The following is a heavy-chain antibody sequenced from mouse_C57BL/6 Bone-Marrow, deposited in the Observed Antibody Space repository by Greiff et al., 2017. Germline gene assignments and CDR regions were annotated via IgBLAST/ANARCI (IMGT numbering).Heavy chain of an antibody. D-gene: IGHD4-1*01. V-gene: IGHV2-2*01. CDR3: ARNGNNSLAWFAY. CDR2: RWSCGST. CDR1: GFSLTSYG. Sequence: QVQLQQSGPGLVQPSQSLSITCTVSGFSLTSYGVHWVRQSPGRGLEWLGVRWSCGSTDYNAAFISRLSISKDNSKSQVFFKMNSLQADDTAIYYCARNGNNSLAWFAYWGQGTLVTVSA. J-gene: IGHJ3*01.